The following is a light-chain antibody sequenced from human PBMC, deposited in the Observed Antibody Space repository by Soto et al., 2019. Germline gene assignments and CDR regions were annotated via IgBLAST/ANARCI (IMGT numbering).Light chain of an antibody. V-gene: IGKV3-20*01. Sequence: EIVLTQSPGTLSLSPGERATLSCRASQSVSSSYLAWYQQKPGQAPRLLIYGASSRATGIPDTFSGSGSGTDFTLTISRLEPEDFAVYYCLQYCNSPRTFGQGTKVDIK. CDR3: LQYCNSPRT. CDR1: QSVSSSY. CDR2: GAS. J-gene: IGKJ1*01.